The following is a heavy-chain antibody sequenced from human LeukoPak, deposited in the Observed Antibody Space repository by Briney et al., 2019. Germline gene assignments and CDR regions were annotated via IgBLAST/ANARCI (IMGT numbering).Heavy chain of an antibody. CDR3: ARDYSEITMVRGVIQYFDY. V-gene: IGHV4-4*02. J-gene: IGHJ4*02. CDR1: GASISSPNW. D-gene: IGHD3-10*01. Sequence: PSETLSLTCAVSGASISSPNWWTWVRQPPGKGLEWIGEVYHTGSTNCNPSLKSRVTISVDKSNNQFSLKLTSVTAADTAVYYCARDYSEITMVRGVIQYFDYWGQGTLVTVSS. CDR2: VYHTGST.